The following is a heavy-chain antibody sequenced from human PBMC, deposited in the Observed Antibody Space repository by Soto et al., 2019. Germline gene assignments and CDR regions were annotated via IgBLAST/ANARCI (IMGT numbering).Heavy chain of an antibody. CDR3: ARDFEDYIWGRLTIRFDY. V-gene: IGHV3-21*01. CDR1: GFTFSSYS. Sequence: GGSLRLSCAASGFTFSSYSMNWVRQAPGKGLEWVSSISSSSSYIYYADSVKGRFTISRDNAKNSLYLQMNSLRAEDTAVYYCARDFEDYIWGRLTIRFDYWGQGTLVPVYS. CDR2: ISSSSSYI. D-gene: IGHD3-16*01. J-gene: IGHJ4*02.